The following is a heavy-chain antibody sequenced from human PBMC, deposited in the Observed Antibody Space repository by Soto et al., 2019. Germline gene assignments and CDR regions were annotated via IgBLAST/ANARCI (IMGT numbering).Heavy chain of an antibody. Sequence: QVQLVQYGAEVKKPGASVKVSCKASGYTFTGYYMHWMRQAPGQGLEWMGWINPNSGETDYAQNFQGWVTRTRDMSISTGYMELSRLKSKVTAVYYCARRGGLKCSYNIGVWGKGTTVTVSS. CDR3: ARRGGLKCSYNIGV. CDR1: GYTFTGYY. V-gene: IGHV1-2*04. D-gene: IGHD3-10*01. CDR2: INPNSGET. J-gene: IGHJ6*03.